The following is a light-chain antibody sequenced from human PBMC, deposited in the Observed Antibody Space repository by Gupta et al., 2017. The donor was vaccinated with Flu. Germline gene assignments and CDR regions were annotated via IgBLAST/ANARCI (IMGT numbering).Light chain of an antibody. CDR1: SSNVGGYRY. CDR2: EVS. Sequence: TISCTGTSSNVGGYRYVSWYQQHPGKAPKLILYEVSQRPSGVPDRFSGSKSGNTASLTVSGLQAEDEADYYCSSYGGSNNFYVFGTGTKVTVL. CDR3: SSYGGSNNFYV. J-gene: IGLJ1*01. V-gene: IGLV2-8*01.